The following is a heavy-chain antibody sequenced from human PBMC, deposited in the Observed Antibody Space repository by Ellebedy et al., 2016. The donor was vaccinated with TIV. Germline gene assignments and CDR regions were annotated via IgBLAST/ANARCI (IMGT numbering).Heavy chain of an antibody. CDR1: GFSFSIYA. Sequence: GESLKISXADSGFSFSIYAMSWVRQAPGKGLEWVSSVSGSGGSTYYTDSVKGRFTISRDDSRSTLYLQMNSLRVEDTAVYYCVKDRGSGTFHYFDYWGQGTLVTVSS. J-gene: IGHJ4*02. CDR3: VKDRGSGTFHYFDY. D-gene: IGHD3-10*01. CDR2: VSGSGGST. V-gene: IGHV3-23*01.